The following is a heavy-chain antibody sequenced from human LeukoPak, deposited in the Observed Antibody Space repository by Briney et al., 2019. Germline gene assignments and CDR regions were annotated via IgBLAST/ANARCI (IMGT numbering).Heavy chain of an antibody. Sequence: GGSLRLSCAASGFTFSSYSMNWVRQAPGKGLEWVANIKQDGSEKYYVDSVKGRFTISRDNAKNPLYLQMNSLRAEDTAVYYCARDLYRIVVVPHYFDYWGQGTLVTVSS. CDR1: GFTFSSYS. CDR2: IKQDGSEK. CDR3: ARDLYRIVVVPHYFDY. J-gene: IGHJ4*02. D-gene: IGHD3-22*01. V-gene: IGHV3-7*01.